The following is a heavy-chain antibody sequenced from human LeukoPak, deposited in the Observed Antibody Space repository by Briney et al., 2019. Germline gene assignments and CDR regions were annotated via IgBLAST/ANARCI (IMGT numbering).Heavy chain of an antibody. V-gene: IGHV3-33*06. CDR3: VKGYHFDW. CDR2: IWHDGSNK. D-gene: IGHD1-26*01. Sequence: GGSLRLSCAASGFTFSSYGMHWVRQAPGKGLEWVAVIWHDGSNKYYTDSVKGRFTISRDTSKNTLYMQMNNLRVEDTAVYYCVKGYHFDWWGQGTLVTVSS. CDR1: GFTFSSYG. J-gene: IGHJ4*02.